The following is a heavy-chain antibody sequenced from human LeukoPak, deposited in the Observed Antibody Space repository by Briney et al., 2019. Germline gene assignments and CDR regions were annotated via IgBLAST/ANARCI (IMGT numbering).Heavy chain of an antibody. CDR3: ARGGGAPDY. V-gene: IGHV3-21*01. CDR1: EFTFSSYS. Sequence: PGGSLRLSGAASEFTFSSYSMNWVRQAPGKGLEWVSSISSSGSHIYYADSVKGRFTISRDNAKNSLYLQMNSLRAEDTAVYYCARGGGAPDYWGQGTLVTVSS. J-gene: IGHJ4*02. D-gene: IGHD3-16*01. CDR2: ISSSGSHI.